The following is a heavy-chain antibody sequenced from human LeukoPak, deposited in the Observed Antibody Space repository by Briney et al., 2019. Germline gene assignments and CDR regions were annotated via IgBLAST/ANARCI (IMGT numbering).Heavy chain of an antibody. CDR1: RGTLSSYT. V-gene: IGHV1-69*04. J-gene: IGHJ6*03. Sequence: ASVKVSCKSSRGTLSSYTISWVRQAPGQGLEWMGRVIPILGIANYAQKFQGRVTITADKSTSTAYMELSSLRSEDTAVYYCARDNPSIVATIPEPQYYMDVWGKGTTVTVSS. CDR3: ARDNPSIVATIPEPQYYMDV. CDR2: VIPILGIA. D-gene: IGHD5-12*01.